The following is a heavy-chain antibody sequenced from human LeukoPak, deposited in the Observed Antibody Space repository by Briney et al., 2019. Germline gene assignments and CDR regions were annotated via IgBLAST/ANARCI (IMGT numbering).Heavy chain of an antibody. CDR2: INPSGGST. CDR1: GYTFTSYY. Sequence: ASVKVSCKASGYTFTSYYMHWVRQAPGQGLEWMGIINPSGGSTSYAQKFQGRVTMTRDVSTSTVYMELSSLRSEDTAVYYCARGGITIFGVVGWGWFDPWGQGTLVTVSS. CDR3: ARGGITIFGVVGWGWFDP. V-gene: IGHV1-46*01. J-gene: IGHJ5*02. D-gene: IGHD3-3*01.